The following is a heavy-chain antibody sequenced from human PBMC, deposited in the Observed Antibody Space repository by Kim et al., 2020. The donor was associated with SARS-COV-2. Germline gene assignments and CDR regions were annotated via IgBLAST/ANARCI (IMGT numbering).Heavy chain of an antibody. CDR1: GGSFSGYY. V-gene: IGHV4-34*01. CDR2: INHSGST. D-gene: IGHD1-1*01. Sequence: SETLSLTCAVYGGSFSGYYWSWIRQPPGKGLEWIGEINHSGSTNYNPSLKSRVTISVDTSKNQFSLKLSSVTAADTAVYYCARTGGQQLPPRAEYFQHWGQGTLVTVSS. J-gene: IGHJ1*01. CDR3: ARTGGQQLPPRAEYFQH.